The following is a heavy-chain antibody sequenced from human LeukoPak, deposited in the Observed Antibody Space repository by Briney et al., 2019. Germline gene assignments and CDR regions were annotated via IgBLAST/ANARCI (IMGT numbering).Heavy chain of an antibody. CDR2: IRQDGSDK. Sequence: PGGSLRLSCAASGFTFSTYSMSWVRQAPGKGLEWVANIRQDGSDKYYVDSVKGRFTISRDNAKNSLYLQLNSLRAEDTAVYYCARARGGYDFDYWGQGTLVTVSS. V-gene: IGHV3-7*03. J-gene: IGHJ4*02. CDR3: ARARGGYDFDY. CDR1: GFTFSTYS. D-gene: IGHD5-12*01.